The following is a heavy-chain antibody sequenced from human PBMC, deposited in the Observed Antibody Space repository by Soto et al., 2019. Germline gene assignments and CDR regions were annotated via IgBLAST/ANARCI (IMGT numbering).Heavy chain of an antibody. J-gene: IGHJ3*02. CDR2: IYSGGST. Sequence: PGGSLRLSCAASGFTVSSNYMSWVRQAPGKGLEWVSVIYSGGSTYYADSVKGRFTISRDNSKNTLYLQMNSLRAEDTAVYYCARKSAVKYCSGGSCSFSAFDIWGQGTMVTVSS. CDR3: ARKSAVKYCSGGSCSFSAFDI. CDR1: GFTVSSNY. D-gene: IGHD2-15*01. V-gene: IGHV3-66*01.